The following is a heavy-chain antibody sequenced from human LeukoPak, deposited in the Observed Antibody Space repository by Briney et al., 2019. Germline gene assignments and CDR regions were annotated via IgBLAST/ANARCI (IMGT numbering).Heavy chain of an antibody. Sequence: GGSLRLSCAASGFTFSSYAISWVRQAPGKGLEWVSTISGGGGSTFYADSVNGRFTISRDNSKNTLYLQMNSLRAEDTAVYYCAKATYSSSWNLYFDYWGQGTLVTVSS. CDR2: ISGGGGST. V-gene: IGHV3-23*01. CDR3: AKATYSSSWNLYFDY. D-gene: IGHD6-13*01. J-gene: IGHJ4*02. CDR1: GFTFSSYA.